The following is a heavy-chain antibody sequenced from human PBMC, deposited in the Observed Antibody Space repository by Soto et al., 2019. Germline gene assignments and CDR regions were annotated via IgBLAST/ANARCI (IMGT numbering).Heavy chain of an antibody. CDR3: ATYYYDSSGYGAEYFQH. D-gene: IGHD3-22*01. CDR2: INPNSGGT. J-gene: IGHJ1*01. CDR1: GYTFTGYY. V-gene: IGHV1-2*04. Sequence: ASVKVYCKASGYTFTGYYMHWVRQAPGQGLEWMGWINPNSGGTNYAQKFQGWVTMTRDTSISTAYMELSRLRSDDTAVYYCATYYYDSSGYGAEYFQHWGQGTLVTVSS.